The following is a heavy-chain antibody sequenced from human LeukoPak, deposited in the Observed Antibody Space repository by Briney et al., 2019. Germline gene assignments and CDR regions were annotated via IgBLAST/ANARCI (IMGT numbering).Heavy chain of an antibody. J-gene: IGHJ4*02. CDR2: IYTSGST. V-gene: IGHV4-61*02. CDR1: GGSISSGSYY. D-gene: IGHD2-2*01. CDR3: ARGGSRSYTSSTLDY. Sequence: SETLSLTCTVSGGSISSGSYYWSWIRQPAGKGLEWIGRIYTSGSTNYNPSLKGRVTISVDTSKNQFSLKLSSVTAADTAVYYCARGGSRSYTSSTLDYWGQGTLVTVSS.